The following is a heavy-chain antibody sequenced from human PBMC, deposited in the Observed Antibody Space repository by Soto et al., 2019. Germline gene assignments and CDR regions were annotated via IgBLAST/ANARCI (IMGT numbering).Heavy chain of an antibody. V-gene: IGHV1-69*01. Sequence: QVQLVQSGAEVKKPGSSVKVSCKASGGTFSSYAISWVRQAPGQGLEWMGGIIPIFGTANYAQKFQGRVTITADESTSTAYMELSSLRSEDTAVYYCARASLGYYDGSGYYPIDYWGQGTLVTVSS. CDR1: GGTFSSYA. D-gene: IGHD3-22*01. CDR2: IIPIFGTA. J-gene: IGHJ4*02. CDR3: ARASLGYYDGSGYYPIDY.